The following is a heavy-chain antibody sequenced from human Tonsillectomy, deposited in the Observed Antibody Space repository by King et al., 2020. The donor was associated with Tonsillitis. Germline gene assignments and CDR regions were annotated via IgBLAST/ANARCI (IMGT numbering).Heavy chain of an antibody. CDR2: ISGGGNST. CDR3: AQGARMTTVNTGDVFDI. CDR1: GFTFSNYA. D-gene: IGHD4-17*01. V-gene: IGHV3-23*01. Sequence: VQLLESGGGLVQPGGSLRLSCAASGFTFSNYAMSWVRQAPGKGLEWVSVISGGGNSTDYADSVKGRFTISRDNSNKKLYLHMTSLRAEDTAVFYFAQGARMTTVNTGDVFDIWGQGTVVTVAS. J-gene: IGHJ3*02.